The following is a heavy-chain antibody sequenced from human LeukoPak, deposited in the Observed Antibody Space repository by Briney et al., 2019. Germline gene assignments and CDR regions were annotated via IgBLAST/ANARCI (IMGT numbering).Heavy chain of an antibody. CDR1: GGSFSGYY. V-gene: IGHV4-34*01. D-gene: IGHD3-22*01. Sequence: SETLSLTCAVYGGSFSGYYWSWIRQPPGKGLEWIGEINHSGSTNYNPPLKSRVTISVDTSKNQFSLKLSSVTAADTAVYYCATREVRSYYDSSGYWGSYYYYYGMDVWGQGTTVTVSS. J-gene: IGHJ6*02. CDR2: INHSGST. CDR3: ATREVRSYYDSSGYWGSYYYYYGMDV.